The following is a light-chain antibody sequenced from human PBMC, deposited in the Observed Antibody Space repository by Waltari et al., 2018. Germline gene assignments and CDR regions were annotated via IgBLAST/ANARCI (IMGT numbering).Light chain of an antibody. J-gene: IGLJ2*01. V-gene: IGLV2-23*02. CDR3: SSYAGSSKGV. Sequence: QSALTQPASVSGSPVQSITISCTGTSSDVGNYKRVSWYQQNPGKAPKLMIYAVSKRPSGVSDRFSGSKSGDMASLTISGLQPEDEAEYFCSSYAGSSKGVFGGGTKVTVL. CDR2: AVS. CDR1: SSDVGNYKR.